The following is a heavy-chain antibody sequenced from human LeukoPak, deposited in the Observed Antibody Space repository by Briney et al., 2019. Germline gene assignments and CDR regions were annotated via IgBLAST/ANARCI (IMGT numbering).Heavy chain of an antibody. J-gene: IGHJ4*02. D-gene: IGHD6-13*01. CDR1: GYTFTGYY. CDR2: INPNSGGT. V-gene: IGHV1-2*04. Sequence: ASVKVSCEASGYTFTGYYMHWVRQAPGQGLEWMGWINPNSGGTNYGQKFQGWVTMTRDTSISTAYMELSRLRSDDTAVYYCARVKQQRGSLLGYWGQGTLVTVSS. CDR3: ARVKQQRGSLLGY.